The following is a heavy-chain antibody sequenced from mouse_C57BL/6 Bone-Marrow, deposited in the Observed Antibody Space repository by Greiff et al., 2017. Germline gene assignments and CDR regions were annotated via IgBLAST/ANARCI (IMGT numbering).Heavy chain of an antibody. Sequence: VKLVESGPGLVQPSQSLSITCTVSGFSLTSYGVHWVRQSPGKGLEWLGVIWRGGSTDYNAAFMSRLSITKDNSKSQVVFKMNSLQADDTAIYYCAKKGSSYDDWYFDVWGTGTTVTVSS. CDR2: IWRGGST. J-gene: IGHJ1*03. CDR1: GFSLTSYG. V-gene: IGHV2-5*01. CDR3: AKKGSSYDDWYFDV. D-gene: IGHD1-1*01.